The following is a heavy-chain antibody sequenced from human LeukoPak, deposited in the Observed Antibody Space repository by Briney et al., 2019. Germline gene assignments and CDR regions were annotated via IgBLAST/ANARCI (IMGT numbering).Heavy chain of an antibody. D-gene: IGHD6-13*01. CDR3: AKTRVMSNSSWYE. CDR1: GFTFSSYG. Sequence: PGGSLRLSCAASGFTFSSYGMHWVRQAPGKGLEWVAVIWYDGSNKYYADSVKGRFTISRDNSKNTLYLQMNSLRAEDTAVYYCAKTRVMSNSSWYEWGQGTLVTVSS. J-gene: IGHJ4*02. CDR2: IWYDGSNK. V-gene: IGHV3-33*06.